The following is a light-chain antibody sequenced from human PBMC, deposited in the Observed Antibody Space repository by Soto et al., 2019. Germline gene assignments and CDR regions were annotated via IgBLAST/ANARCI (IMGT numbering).Light chain of an antibody. CDR3: QQYKIYSWT. V-gene: IGKV1-5*03. Sequence: DIQMTQSPSTLSASVGDRVTITCRASQSISDLLAWYQQKPGKAPSLLIYKASSLESGVPSRFSGSGAGTEFTLTISSLQPDDYATDDCQQYKIYSWTCVPGTKVDI. J-gene: IGKJ3*01. CDR1: QSISDL. CDR2: KAS.